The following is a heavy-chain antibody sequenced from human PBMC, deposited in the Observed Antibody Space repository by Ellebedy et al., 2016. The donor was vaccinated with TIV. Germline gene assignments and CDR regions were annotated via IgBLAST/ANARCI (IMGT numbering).Heavy chain of an antibody. V-gene: IGHV1-18*04. D-gene: IGHD1-26*01. CDR2: ISTYTGET. J-gene: IGHJ5*02. CDR3: ARVKWSSGKASWFDP. CDR1: GYIFTSYG. Sequence: ASVKVSXXAFGYIFTSYGVTWVRQAPGQGLEWMGWISTYTGETKYAQRFQGRLTLTTDTSTTTAYMELRSLISDDTAVYYCARVKWSSGKASWFDPWGQGTLVTVSS.